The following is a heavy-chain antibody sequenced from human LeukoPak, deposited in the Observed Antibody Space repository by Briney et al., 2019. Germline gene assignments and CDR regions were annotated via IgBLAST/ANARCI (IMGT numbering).Heavy chain of an antibody. CDR2: IYYSGNT. Sequence: SETLSLTCTVSGGSISSYYWSWIRQPPGKGLEWIGYIYYSGNTNYNPSLKSRVTISIDTSKNQVSLKLSSVTAADTAVYYCARSHDYGGNRYFDYWGQGTLVTVSS. V-gene: IGHV4-59*01. CDR1: GGSISSYY. J-gene: IGHJ4*02. D-gene: IGHD4-23*01. CDR3: ARSHDYGGNRYFDY.